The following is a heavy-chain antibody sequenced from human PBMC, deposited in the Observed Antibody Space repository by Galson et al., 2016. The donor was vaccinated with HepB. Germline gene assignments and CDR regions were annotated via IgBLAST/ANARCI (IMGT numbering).Heavy chain of an antibody. CDR2: VTYDGTNA. V-gene: IGHV3-30*04. CDR1: GFTFRNYA. Sequence: SLRLSCAASGFTFRNYAINWVRQAPGKGPEWVALVTYDGTNAYYTDAVKGRFTISRDNSKNMVYLQMDSLRTEDTAIYYCARDHKEVTVEKYIHNRFDPWGQGTLVTVSS. CDR3: ARDHKEVTVEKYIHNRFDP. J-gene: IGHJ5*02. D-gene: IGHD2-21*02.